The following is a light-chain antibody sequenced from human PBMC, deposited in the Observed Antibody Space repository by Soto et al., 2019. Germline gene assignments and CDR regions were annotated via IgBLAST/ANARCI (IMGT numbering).Light chain of an antibody. Sequence: DIQMPPSPSTLSASVGDRVTITCRASRSISSWLAWYQQKPGRAPKLLIYKASSLESGVPSRFSGSGSGTEFTLTISSLQPDDFAAYYCQQYNSQWTFGQGTKVDIK. J-gene: IGKJ1*01. CDR3: QQYNSQWT. V-gene: IGKV1-5*03. CDR2: KAS. CDR1: RSISSW.